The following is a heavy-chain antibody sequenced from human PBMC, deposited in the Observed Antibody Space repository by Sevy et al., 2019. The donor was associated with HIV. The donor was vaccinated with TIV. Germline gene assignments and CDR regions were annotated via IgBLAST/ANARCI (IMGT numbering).Heavy chain of an antibody. Sequence: ASVKVSCKVSGYTFTGYYLHWVRQAPGQWLEWMGWINPNSGDTNYAQKFQGRVTMTRDTSISTSYMELSSLRSDDTAVFYCARAPLQEYYYGRDVWGQGTTVTVSS. V-gene: IGHV1-2*02. CDR2: INPNSGDT. CDR3: ARAPLQEYYYGRDV. CDR1: GYTFTGYY. J-gene: IGHJ6*02.